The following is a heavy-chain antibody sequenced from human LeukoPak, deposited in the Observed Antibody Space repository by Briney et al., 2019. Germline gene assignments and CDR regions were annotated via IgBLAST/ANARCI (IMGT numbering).Heavy chain of an antibody. CDR3: ARKRGVGVDTNAFEM. J-gene: IGHJ3*02. CDR2: INANNDGS. V-gene: IGHV1-2*02. Sequence: GASVKVSCKASGFTITGYYMHWVRQAPGQGLEWMGWINANNDGSVYSQKFQGRVTMTRGTSINTAYMELYRLKSDDTAVYYCARKRGVGVDTNAFEMWGHGTMVTVSS. D-gene: IGHD1-26*01. CDR1: GFTITGYY.